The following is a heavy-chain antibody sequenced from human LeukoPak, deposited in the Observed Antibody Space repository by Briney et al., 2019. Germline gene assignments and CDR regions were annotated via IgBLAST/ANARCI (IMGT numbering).Heavy chain of an antibody. CDR3: AKPLAAADPWYFDL. CDR1: GFTFDDYA. J-gene: IGHJ2*01. D-gene: IGHD6-13*01. V-gene: IGHV3-9*01. Sequence: GGSLRLSCAASGFTFDDYAMHWVRQAPGKGLEWVSGISWNSGSIGYADSVKGRFTISRDNAKNSLYLQMNSLRAEDTALYYCAKPLAAADPWYFDLWGRGTLVTVSS. CDR2: ISWNSGSI.